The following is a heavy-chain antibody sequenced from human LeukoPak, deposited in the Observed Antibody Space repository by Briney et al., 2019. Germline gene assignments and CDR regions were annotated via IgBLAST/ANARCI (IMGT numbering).Heavy chain of an antibody. J-gene: IGHJ5*02. CDR1: GYTFTSYG. CDR3: ARVGDDIVAGGSWFDP. V-gene: IGHV1-18*01. D-gene: IGHD5-12*01. CDR2: ISVYNGNT. Sequence: GAPVKVSCKTSGYTFTSYGVSWVRQAPGQGLEWMGWISVYNGNTIYAEKLQGRVTVTTDTSTTTAYMELRSLRSEDTAVYYCARVGDDIVAGGSWFDPWGQGTLVTVSS.